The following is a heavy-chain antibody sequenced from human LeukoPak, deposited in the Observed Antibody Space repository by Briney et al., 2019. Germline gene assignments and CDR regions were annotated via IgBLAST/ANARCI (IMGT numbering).Heavy chain of an antibody. D-gene: IGHD4/OR15-4a*01. CDR2: ISANNGDT. CDR3: ARGRYSAYPTALDY. Sequence: ASVKVSCKASGYTFTSYGISWVRQAPGQGLEWMGWISANNGDTNYVQKFRGRVTMTTDTSTSTAYMELRSLRSDDTAVYYCARGRYSAYPTALDYWGQGTLVTVSS. J-gene: IGHJ4*02. CDR1: GYTFTSYG. V-gene: IGHV1-18*01.